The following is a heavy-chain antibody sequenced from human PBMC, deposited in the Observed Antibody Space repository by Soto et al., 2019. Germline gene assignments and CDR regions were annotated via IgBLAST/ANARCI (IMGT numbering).Heavy chain of an antibody. CDR2: IIPIFGTA. J-gene: IGHJ3*02. V-gene: IGHV1-69*01. CDR1: GGTFSSYA. CDR3: ARATMVRGVIIKGPGAFDI. Sequence: QVQLVQSGAEVKKPGSSVKVSCKASGGTFSSYAISWVRQAPGQGLEWMGGIIPIFGTANYAQKFQGRVKITADESTSTAYMELSSLRSEDTAVYYCARATMVRGVIIKGPGAFDIWGQGTMVTVSS. D-gene: IGHD3-10*01.